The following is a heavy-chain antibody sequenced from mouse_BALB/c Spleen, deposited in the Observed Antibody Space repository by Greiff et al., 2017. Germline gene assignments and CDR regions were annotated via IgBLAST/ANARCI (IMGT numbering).Heavy chain of an antibody. CDR3: ARSLIHYFFAY. J-gene: IGHJ3*01. D-gene: IGHD1-2*01. V-gene: IGHV5-6-5*01. Sequence: EVQVVESGGGLVKPGGSLKLSCAASGFTFSSYAMSWVRQTPEKRLEWVASISSGGSTYYPDSVKGRFTISRDNARNILYLQMSSLRSEDTAMYYCARSLIHYFFAYWGQGTLVTVSA. CDR2: ISSGGST. CDR1: GFTFSSYA.